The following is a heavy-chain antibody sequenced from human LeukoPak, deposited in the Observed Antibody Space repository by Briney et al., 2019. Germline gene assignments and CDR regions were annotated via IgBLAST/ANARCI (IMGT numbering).Heavy chain of an antibody. J-gene: IGHJ6*03. CDR3: ARDRYIFAGPDAYYYMDV. Sequence: PSETLSLTCAVYGGSFSGYYWSWIRQPPGKGLEWIGEINHSGSTNYNPSLKSRVTISVDTSKNQFSLKLNSVTAADTAVYYCARDRYIFAGPDAYYYMDVWGKGTTVTISS. V-gene: IGHV4-34*01. CDR2: INHSGST. D-gene: IGHD5-18*01. CDR1: GGSFSGYY.